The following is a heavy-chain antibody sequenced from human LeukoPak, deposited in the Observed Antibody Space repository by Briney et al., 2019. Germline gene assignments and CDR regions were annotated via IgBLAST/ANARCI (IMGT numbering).Heavy chain of an antibody. CDR3: ARDPGYSYGFDY. CDR2: ISYDGSNK. J-gene: IGHJ4*02. V-gene: IGHV3-30*04. D-gene: IGHD5-18*01. Sequence: PGGSLRLSCAASEFTFSNYAMHWVRQAPGKGLEWVAVISYDGSNKYYADSVKGRFTISRDNSKNTLYLQMNSLRAEDTAVYYCARDPGYSYGFDYWGQGTLVTVSS. CDR1: EFTFSNYA.